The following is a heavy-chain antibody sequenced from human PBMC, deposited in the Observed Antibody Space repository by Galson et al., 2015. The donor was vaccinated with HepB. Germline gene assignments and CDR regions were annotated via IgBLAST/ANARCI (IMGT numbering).Heavy chain of an antibody. CDR1: GYSFTSYW. D-gene: IGHD2-2*01. CDR2: IYPGDSDT. V-gene: IGHV5-51*01. CDR3: ARHVPLGCSSTSCYLPGIDY. Sequence: QSGAEVNKPGESLKISCKGSGYSFTSYWTGWVRQMPGKGLAWMGIIYPGDSDTRYSPSFQGQVTISADKSISTAYLQWSSLKASDTAMYYCARHVPLGCSSTSCYLPGIDYWGQGTLVTVSS. J-gene: IGHJ4*02.